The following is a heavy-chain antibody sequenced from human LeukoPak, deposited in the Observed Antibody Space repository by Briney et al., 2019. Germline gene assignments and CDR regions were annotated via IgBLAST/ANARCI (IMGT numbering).Heavy chain of an antibody. D-gene: IGHD6-19*01. Sequence: GGSLRLSCAASGCTFSSYEMNWVRQAPGKGLEWVSYISSSGSTIYYADSVKGRFTISRDNAKNSLYLQMNSLRAEDTAVYYCTRPAAVAGTLSDYWGQGTLVTVSS. CDR1: GCTFSSYE. CDR3: TRPAAVAGTLSDY. V-gene: IGHV3-48*03. J-gene: IGHJ4*02. CDR2: ISSSGSTI.